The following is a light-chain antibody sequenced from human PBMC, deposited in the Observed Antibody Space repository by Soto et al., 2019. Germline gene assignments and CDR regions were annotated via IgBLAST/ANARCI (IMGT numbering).Light chain of an antibody. CDR1: SSNIGAGYD. J-gene: IGLJ3*02. CDR3: QSFDSSMSGWV. CDR2: AVT. Sequence: QSVLTQTPSVSGAPGQRATISCTGTSSNIGAGYDVHWYQQLPGTAPKLLIAAVTSRPSGVPDRFSGSKSGTSAYLAITGLQAEDEADYYCQSFDSSMSGWVFGGGTKVTVL. V-gene: IGLV1-40*01.